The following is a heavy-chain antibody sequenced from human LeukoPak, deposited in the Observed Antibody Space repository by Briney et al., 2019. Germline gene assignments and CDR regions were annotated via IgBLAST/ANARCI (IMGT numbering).Heavy chain of an antibody. V-gene: IGHV3-30*02. CDR1: GFIFSSYG. Sequence: GGSLRLSCAASGFIFSSYGMHWVRQAPGKGLEWVAFIRYDGSNKYYADSVKGRFTISRDNSKNTLYLQMNSLRAEDTAVYYCAKDGQLGYYYDSSPPDYWGQGTLVTVSS. D-gene: IGHD3-22*01. J-gene: IGHJ4*02. CDR3: AKDGQLGYYYDSSPPDY. CDR2: IRYDGSNK.